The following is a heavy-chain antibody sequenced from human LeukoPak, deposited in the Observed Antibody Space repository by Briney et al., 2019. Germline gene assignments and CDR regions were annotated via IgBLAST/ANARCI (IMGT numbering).Heavy chain of an antibody. J-gene: IGHJ3*02. CDR2: IKQDGSEK. CDR1: GFTFSSYW. D-gene: IGHD6-13*01. V-gene: IGHV3-7*01. Sequence: PGGSLRLSCVASGFTFSSYWMSWVRQAPGKGLEWVANIKQDGSEKYYVDSVKGRFTISRDNAKDSLDLQMNSLRAEDTAVYYCGRQQLNALDIWGEGTMVTVSS. CDR3: GRQQLNALDI.